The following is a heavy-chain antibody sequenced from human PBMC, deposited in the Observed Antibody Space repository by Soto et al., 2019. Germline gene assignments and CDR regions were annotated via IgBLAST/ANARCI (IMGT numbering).Heavy chain of an antibody. J-gene: IGHJ4*02. CDR2: ISAYNGNT. Sequence: ASVKVSCKAAGYTFTSYGISWVRQAPGQGLEWMGWISAYNGNTNYAQKLQGRVTMTTDTSTSTAYMELRSLRSDDTAVYYCARGPYWCSSTSCYHPDYFDYWGQGTLVNVPQ. CDR3: ARGPYWCSSTSCYHPDYFDY. CDR1: GYTFTSYG. D-gene: IGHD2-2*01. V-gene: IGHV1-18*01.